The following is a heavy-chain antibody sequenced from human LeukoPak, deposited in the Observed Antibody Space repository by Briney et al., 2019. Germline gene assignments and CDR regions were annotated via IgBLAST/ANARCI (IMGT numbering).Heavy chain of an antibody. CDR1: GFTFSSYG. CDR3: AKGGDGYNFDY. Sequence: GGSLRLSCAASGFTFSSYGMHWVRQAPGKGLEWVAVISYDGSNKYYADSVKGRFTISRDNSKNTLYLQMNSLRAEDTAVYYCAKGGDGYNFDYWGQGTLVTVSS. CDR2: ISYDGSNK. V-gene: IGHV3-30*18. J-gene: IGHJ4*02. D-gene: IGHD5-24*01.